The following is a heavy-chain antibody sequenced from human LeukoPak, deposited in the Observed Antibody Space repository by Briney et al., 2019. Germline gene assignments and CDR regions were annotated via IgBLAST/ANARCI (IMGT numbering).Heavy chain of an antibody. V-gene: IGHV3-30*19. CDR1: GFPFSSYG. Sequence: GRSLRLSCVASGFPFSSYGMHWVRRAPGKGLEWVAVVSYDGRNEYYADSVRGRFTVSRDNSKNTLFVQMNSLRAADTAVYYCAREGVSESYYGYWGQGTLVTVSS. J-gene: IGHJ4*02. CDR2: VSYDGRNE. D-gene: IGHD1-26*01. CDR3: AREGVSESYYGY.